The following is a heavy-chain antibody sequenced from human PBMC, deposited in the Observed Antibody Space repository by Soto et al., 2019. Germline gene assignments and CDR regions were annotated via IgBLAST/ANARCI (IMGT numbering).Heavy chain of an antibody. CDR3: ARAVVMPYITIFGVVIGYYFDY. Sequence: PSQTLSLTCAISGDSVSSYSAAWNWIRQSPSRGLEWLGRTYYRSKWCNDYAVAVKCRITINRDTSKNQXPLQLNSVTPEDTAVYYCARAVVMPYITIFGVVIGYYFDYWGQGTLVTVSS. CDR1: GDSVSSYSAA. D-gene: IGHD3-3*01. V-gene: IGHV6-1*01. J-gene: IGHJ4*02. CDR2: TYYRSKWCN.